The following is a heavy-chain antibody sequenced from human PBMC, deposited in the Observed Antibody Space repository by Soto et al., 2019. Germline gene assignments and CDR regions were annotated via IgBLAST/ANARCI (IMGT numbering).Heavy chain of an antibody. Sequence: EVQLVESGGGLVKPGGSLRLPCAASGFTFSNAWMNWVRGAPGKGLEWVGRINSKTDGETTDYAAPVKGRCTISRDDSNNTWYLQMNSLKTEDTAVYYCTTDNIGIYYDSSGDRTFVYCGQGSLVTVPS. D-gene: IGHD3-22*01. CDR2: INSKTDGETT. V-gene: IGHV3-15*07. CDR3: TTDNIGIYYDSSGDRTFVY. CDR1: GFTFSNAW. J-gene: IGHJ4*02.